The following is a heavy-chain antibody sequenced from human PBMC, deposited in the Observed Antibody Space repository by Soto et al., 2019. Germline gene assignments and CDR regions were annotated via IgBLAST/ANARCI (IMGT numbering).Heavy chain of an antibody. Sequence: KSSETPSLTCTLSGGSISSSSYYWGWIRQPPGKGLEWIGSIYYSGTTYYNPSLKSRVTISLDTSKNQFSLKLSPVTAADTAVYYCAREGALLYGGNPDYYYTVGVWGQGTLVT. J-gene: IGHJ6*02. CDR3: AREGALLYGGNPDYYYTVGV. CDR2: IYYSGTT. D-gene: IGHD4-17*01. V-gene: IGHV4-39*02. CDR1: GGSISSSSYY.